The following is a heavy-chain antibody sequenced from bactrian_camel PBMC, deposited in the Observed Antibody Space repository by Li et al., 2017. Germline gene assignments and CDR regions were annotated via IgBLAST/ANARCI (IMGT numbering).Heavy chain of an antibody. CDR2: LLSDSSKT. CDR1: GRTSGINA. D-gene: IGHD2*01. Sequence: DVQLVESGGGSVQAGGSLRLACAASGRTSGINAFGWFRQAPGKGLEWVSGLLSDSSKTYYADSVKGRFTISRDNAKNTLYLQLNTLNSEDMAMYYCAKEAGEYCSGGYCFDPIYNYWGQGTQVTVS. J-gene: IGHJ4*01. CDR3: AKEAGEYCSGGYCFDPIYNY. V-gene: IGHV3S11*01.